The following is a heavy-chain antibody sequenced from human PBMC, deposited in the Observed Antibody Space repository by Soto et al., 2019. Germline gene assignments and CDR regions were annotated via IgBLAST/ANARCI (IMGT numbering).Heavy chain of an antibody. CDR2: INAGNGNT. J-gene: IGHJ6*02. CDR1: GSTITSYA. V-gene: IGHV1-3*01. Sequence: SAQVSRNNSGSTITSYAMHWKRPGPGQRLEWMGWINAGNGNTKYSQKFQGRVTITRDTSASTAYMELSSLRSEDTAVYYCARADYYYYYGMDVWGQGTTVTVSS. CDR3: ARADYYYYYGMDV.